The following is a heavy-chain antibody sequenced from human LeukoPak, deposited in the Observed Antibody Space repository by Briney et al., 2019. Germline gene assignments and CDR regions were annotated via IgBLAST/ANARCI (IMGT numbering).Heavy chain of an antibody. J-gene: IGHJ3*01. CDR2: MSYSGRT. CDR1: GASINAYY. CDR3: AQQVVGTSNSFDV. V-gene: IGHV4-59*01. Sequence: SETLPLICNVSGASINAYYWTWIRQSPEKGLEWIASMSYSGRTDSNPSLKSRVSMSVGPSKSQFSLRLTSVTAADTAIYYCAQQVVGTSNSFDVWGQGTFVAVSS. D-gene: IGHD6-13*01.